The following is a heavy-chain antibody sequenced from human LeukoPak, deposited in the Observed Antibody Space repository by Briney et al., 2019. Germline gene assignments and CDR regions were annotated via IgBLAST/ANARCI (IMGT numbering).Heavy chain of an antibody. CDR3: AKDIGGRFTEYYYYYAMDV. D-gene: IGHD1-26*01. CDR1: GFTFDAYG. J-gene: IGHJ6*02. CDR2: ISGDGIST. Sequence: PGGSLRLSCAASGFTFDAYGIYWVRQVPGKGLEWVSLISGDGISTYYADSVKGRFSTSRDNSKNSLYLQMNSLRTEDTALYYCAKDIGGRFTEYYYYYAMDVWGQGTTVTVSS. V-gene: IGHV3-43*02.